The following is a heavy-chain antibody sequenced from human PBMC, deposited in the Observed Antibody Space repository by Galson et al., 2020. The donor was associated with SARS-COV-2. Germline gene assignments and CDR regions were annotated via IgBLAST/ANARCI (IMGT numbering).Heavy chain of an antibody. CDR3: ARVAGIPYYYHYVMDV. V-gene: IGHV1-3*01. CDR1: GYTFTSYA. Sequence: ASVKVSCKASGYTFTSYAMHWVRQAPGQRLEWMGWINAGNGNIKYSQKFQGRVTITRDTFATTAYMELSSLRSEDTAVYYCARVAGIPYYYHYVMDVWGQGTTVTVSS. D-gene: IGHD6-19*01. CDR2: INAGNGNI. J-gene: IGHJ6*02.